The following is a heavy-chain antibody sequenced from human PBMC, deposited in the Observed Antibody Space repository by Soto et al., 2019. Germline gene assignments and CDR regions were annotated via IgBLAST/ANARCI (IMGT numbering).Heavy chain of an antibody. V-gene: IGHV1-2*02. J-gene: IGHJ6*02. Sequence: AASVKVSCKASGYTFTGYYMHWVRQAPGQGLEWMGWINPNSGGTNYAQKFQGRVTMTRDTSISTAYMELSRLRSDDTAVYYCARGGHPAMVSHYYYGMDVWGQGTTVTVSS. CDR2: INPNSGGT. CDR1: GYTFTGYY. D-gene: IGHD5-18*01. CDR3: ARGGHPAMVSHYYYGMDV.